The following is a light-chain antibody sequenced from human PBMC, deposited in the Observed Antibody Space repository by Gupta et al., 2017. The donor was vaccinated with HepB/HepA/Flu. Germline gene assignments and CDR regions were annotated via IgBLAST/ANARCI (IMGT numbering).Light chain of an antibody. J-gene: IGLJ3*02. CDR1: WSNIGDNT. CDR3: AAWEDSLNGLV. V-gene: IGLV1-36*01. Sequence: QSVVTQPPSVSEAPRQRVTISCSGSWSNIGDNTVNWYQQLPGKAPKLLIYYDDLLPSGVSDRFSGSKSGTSASLTISGLQSEDEADYYCAAWEDSLNGLVFGGGTKLTVL. CDR2: YDD.